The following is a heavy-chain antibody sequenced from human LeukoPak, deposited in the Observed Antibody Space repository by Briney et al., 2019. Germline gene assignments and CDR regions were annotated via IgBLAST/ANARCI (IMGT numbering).Heavy chain of an antibody. CDR1: GFTFSSYW. CDR3: ARWVRGAHTYYFDY. D-gene: IGHD3-10*01. Sequence: GGSLRLSCAASGFTFSSYWMSWVRQAPGKGLEWVANIKQDGSEKYYVDSVKGRFTISRDNAKNSLYLQMNSLRAEDTAVYYCARWVRGAHTYYFDYWGQGTLVTVSS. J-gene: IGHJ4*02. CDR2: IKQDGSEK. V-gene: IGHV3-7*01.